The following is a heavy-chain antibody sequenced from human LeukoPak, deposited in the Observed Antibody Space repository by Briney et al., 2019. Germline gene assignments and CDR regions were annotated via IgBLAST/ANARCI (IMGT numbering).Heavy chain of an antibody. CDR3: ARGRGSWYGVYFDY. CDR2: ISGSGGST. J-gene: IGHJ4*02. CDR1: GFTFSDYY. V-gene: IGHV3-23*01. D-gene: IGHD6-13*01. Sequence: GSLRLSCAASGFTFSDYYMSWVRQAPGKGLEWVSAISGSGGSTYYADSVKGRFTISRDNSKNTLYLQMNSLRAEDTAVYYCARGRGSWYGVYFDYWGQGTLVTVSS.